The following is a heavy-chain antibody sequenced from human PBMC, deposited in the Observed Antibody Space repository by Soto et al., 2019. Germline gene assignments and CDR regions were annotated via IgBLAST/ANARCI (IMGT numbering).Heavy chain of an antibody. D-gene: IGHD5-12*01. CDR3: ARHHGPTTSENWFDP. Sequence: ASVTVSCPAPGPTCFTYDISVGPQAPSQGLEWMGWISTYSGDTKYAQKFQGRVTMTTDTSTTTAYLELRGLRSDDTAVYYCARHHGPTTSENWFDPWGQGTLVNGSS. J-gene: IGHJ5*02. CDR2: ISTYSGDT. V-gene: IGHV1-18*01. CDR1: GPTCFTYD.